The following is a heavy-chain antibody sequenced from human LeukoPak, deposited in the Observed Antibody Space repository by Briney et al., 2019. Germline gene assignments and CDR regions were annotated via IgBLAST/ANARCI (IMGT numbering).Heavy chain of an antibody. J-gene: IGHJ4*02. Sequence: GGSLRLSCAVSGFTFSANNMYWVRQAPGKGLEWVTFIEHAGSQRFYADSVKGRFTISRDNSKNALYLHINSLRPEDTAVYYCAKDGGGGTYSFDYWGQGSLVTVSS. V-gene: IGHV3-30*02. D-gene: IGHD3-16*01. CDR1: GFTFSANN. CDR2: IEHAGSQR. CDR3: AKDGGGGTYSFDY.